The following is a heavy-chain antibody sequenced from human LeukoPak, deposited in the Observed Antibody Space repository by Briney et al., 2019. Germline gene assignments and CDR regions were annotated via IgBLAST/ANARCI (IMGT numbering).Heavy chain of an antibody. CDR1: GGSISSYY. Sequence: PSETLSLTCTVSGGSISSYYWSWIRQPPGKGLEWIGYIYYSGSTNYNPSLKSRVTISVDTSKNQFSLKLSSVTAADTAVYYCARDPGVVGATWSRVSAFDIWGQGTMVTVSS. J-gene: IGHJ3*02. CDR2: IYYSGST. V-gene: IGHV4-59*01. D-gene: IGHD1-26*01. CDR3: ARDPGVVGATWSRVSAFDI.